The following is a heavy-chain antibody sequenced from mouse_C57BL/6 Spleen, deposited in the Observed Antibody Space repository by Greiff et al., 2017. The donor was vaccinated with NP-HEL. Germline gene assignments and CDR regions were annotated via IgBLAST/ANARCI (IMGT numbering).Heavy chain of an antibody. CDR3: ARVGSFYAMDY. CDR2: IDPSDSYT. V-gene: IGHV1-69*01. J-gene: IGHJ4*01. CDR1: GYTFTSYW. Sequence: VQLQQPGAELVMPGASVKLSCKASGYTFTSYWMHWVKQRPGQGLEWIGEIDPSDSYTNYNQKFKGKSTLTVDKSSSTAYMQLSSLTSEDSAVYYCARVGSFYAMDYWGQGTSVTVSS.